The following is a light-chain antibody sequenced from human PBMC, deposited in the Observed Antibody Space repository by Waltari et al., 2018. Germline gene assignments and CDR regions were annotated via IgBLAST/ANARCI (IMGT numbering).Light chain of an antibody. V-gene: IGLV3-1*01. CDR2: QDS. Sequence: SYELTQPPSVSVSPGQTASIPCSGDKLGDKYACWYQQKPGQSPVLVIYQDSKRPSGIPERFSGSNSGNTATLTISGTQAMYEADYYCQAWDSSTAVFGGGTKLTVL. CDR3: QAWDSSTAV. CDR1: KLGDKY. J-gene: IGLJ2*01.